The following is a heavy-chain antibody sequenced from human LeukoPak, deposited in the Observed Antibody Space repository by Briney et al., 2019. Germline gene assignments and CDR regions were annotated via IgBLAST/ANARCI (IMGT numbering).Heavy chain of an antibody. CDR1: GFTFSSYA. D-gene: IGHD3-10*01. CDR2: ISYDGSNK. Sequence: PGRSLRLSCAASGFTFSSYAMHWVRQAPGKGLEWVAVISYDGSNKYYADSVKGRFTISRDNSKNTLYLQMNSLRAEDTAVYYCARGGGSGSPMELPAAMNPWGQGTLVTVSS. V-gene: IGHV3-30-3*01. CDR3: ARGGGSGSPMELPAAMNP. J-gene: IGHJ5*02.